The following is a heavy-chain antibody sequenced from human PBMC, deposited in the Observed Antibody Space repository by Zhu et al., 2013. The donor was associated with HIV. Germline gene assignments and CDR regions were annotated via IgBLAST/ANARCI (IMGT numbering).Heavy chain of an antibody. D-gene: IGHD5-12*01. CDR1: GYPFTNYD. CDR2: MNPKSGNT. Sequence: QVQLVQSGAEVKKPGASVKVSCEASGYPFTNYDINWVRQATGQGLEWMGWMNPKSGNTGYAQNFQGRVTMTRNPSIRTAYMELSRLKSDDTAVYYCVRGRDGDGYNYGYWGQGTLAPSPQ. CDR3: VRGRDGDGYNYGY. J-gene: IGHJ4*02. V-gene: IGHV1-8*01.